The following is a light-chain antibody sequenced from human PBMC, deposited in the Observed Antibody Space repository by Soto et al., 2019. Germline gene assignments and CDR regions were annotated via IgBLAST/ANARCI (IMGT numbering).Light chain of an antibody. Sequence: QSVMTQPPSVSGSPGQSVAISCPGTSSDVGSYNRVSWYQQPPGAAPKLMIYEVSNRPSGVPDRFSGSKSGNTASLTISELQAEDEADYYCNSYTGSSTYVFGTGTKVTVL. J-gene: IGLJ1*01. CDR1: SSDVGSYNR. CDR2: EVS. V-gene: IGLV2-18*02. CDR3: NSYTGSSTYV.